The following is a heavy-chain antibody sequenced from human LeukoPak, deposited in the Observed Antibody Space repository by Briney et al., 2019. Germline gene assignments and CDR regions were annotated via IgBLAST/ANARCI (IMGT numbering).Heavy chain of an antibody. CDR2: IYYSGST. Sequence: PSETLSLTCTVSGGSISSSSYYWGWIRQPPGKGLEWIGSIYYSGSTYYNPSLKSRVTISVDTSKNQFSLKLSSVTAADTAVYYCARPFEQLVDPWGQGTLVTASS. D-gene: IGHD6-6*01. CDR1: GGSISSSSYY. V-gene: IGHV4-39*01. CDR3: ARPFEQLVDP. J-gene: IGHJ5*02.